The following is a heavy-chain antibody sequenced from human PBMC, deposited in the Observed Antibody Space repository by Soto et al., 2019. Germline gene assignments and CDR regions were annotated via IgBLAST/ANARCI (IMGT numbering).Heavy chain of an antibody. CDR1: GYTFTDFG. Sequence: QVQLLQSGPELRKPGASVKVSCKAFGYTFTDFGIGWVRQAPGXGLRWVGWIRAHNQNPNYAKSLQGRVNVTTDTXTXXXXXXXXXXXXXXXXXXXXXXXXXXXXFVWGRNDAFDIWGQGTMVIVS. CDR3: XXXXXXXXFVWGRNDAFDI. CDR2: IRAHNQNP. V-gene: IGHV1-18*01. D-gene: IGHD3-16*01. J-gene: IGHJ3*02.